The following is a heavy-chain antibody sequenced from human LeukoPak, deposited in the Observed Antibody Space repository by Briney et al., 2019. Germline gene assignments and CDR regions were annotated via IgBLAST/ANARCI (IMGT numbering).Heavy chain of an antibody. CDR2: ISSSSSYI. CDR3: ARQGGEAFDI. Sequence: GGSLRLSCAASGFTFSSYSMNWVRQAPGKGLEWVSSISSSSSYIYYADSVKGRFTISRDNSMNTLYLQMNSLRAEDTAVYFCARQGGEAFDIWGPGTMVSVSS. D-gene: IGHD3-16*01. J-gene: IGHJ3*02. V-gene: IGHV3-21*01. CDR1: GFTFSSYS.